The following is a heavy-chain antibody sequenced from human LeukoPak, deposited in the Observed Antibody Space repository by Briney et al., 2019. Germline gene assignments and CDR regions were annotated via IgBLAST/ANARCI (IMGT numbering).Heavy chain of an antibody. CDR1: GFTFSSYA. D-gene: IGHD3-3*01. V-gene: IGHV3-30-3*01. Sequence: PGGSLRLSCAASGFTFSSYAMHWVRQAPGKGLEWVAVISYDGSNKYYADSVKGRFTISRDNSKNTLYLQMNSLRAEDTAVYYCARSGTILYYFDYWGQGTLVTVSS. J-gene: IGHJ4*02. CDR3: ARSGTILYYFDY. CDR2: ISYDGSNK.